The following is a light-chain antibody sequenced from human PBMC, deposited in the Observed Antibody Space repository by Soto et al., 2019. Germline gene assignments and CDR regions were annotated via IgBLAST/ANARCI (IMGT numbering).Light chain of an antibody. CDR1: NSNIGSNT. V-gene: IGLV1-44*01. CDR2: DNN. CDR3: CSYAGHYTHVG. J-gene: IGLJ2*01. Sequence: QSVLTQPPSASGTPGQTVAISCSGSNSNIGSNTVNWYQLFPGTAPKLLIYDNNQRPSGVPDRFSGSKSGNTASLTISGLQAEDETDYYCCSYAGHYTHVGFGGGTQLTVL.